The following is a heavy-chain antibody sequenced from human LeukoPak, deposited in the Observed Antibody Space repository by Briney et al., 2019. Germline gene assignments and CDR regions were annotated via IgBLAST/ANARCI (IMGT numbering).Heavy chain of an antibody. V-gene: IGHV3-53*01. CDR3: ANSGFDGSGSYYMNDAFDI. D-gene: IGHD3-10*01. Sequence: GGSLRLSCAASGFTVSSNYMSWVRQAPGKGLEWVSVIYSGGSTYYADSVKGRFTISRDNSKNTLYLQMNSLRAEDTAVYYCANSGFDGSGSYYMNDAFDIWGQGTMVTVSS. CDR1: GFTVSSNY. J-gene: IGHJ3*02. CDR2: IYSGGST.